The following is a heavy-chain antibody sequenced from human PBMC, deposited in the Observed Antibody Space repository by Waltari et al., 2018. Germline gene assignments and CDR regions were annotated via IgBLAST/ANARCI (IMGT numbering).Heavy chain of an antibody. V-gene: IGHV3-48*03. CDR2: ITSSGSII. J-gene: IGHJ4*02. CDR1: GLTFKNYE. CDR3: ASDYNTNDPTDY. D-gene: IGHD2-8*01. Sequence: EVQLVQSGGGLVQPGGSLRLSCVASGLTFKNYEMNWVRQAPGKGLEWISYITSSGSIIYYADSVKGRFTISRDNAKNSLYLQMNSLRVDDTGVYYCASDYNTNDPTDYWGQGTLVSVSS.